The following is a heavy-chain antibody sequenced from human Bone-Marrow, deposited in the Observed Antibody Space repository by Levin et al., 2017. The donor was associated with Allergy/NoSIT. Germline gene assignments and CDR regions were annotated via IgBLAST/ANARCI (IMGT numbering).Heavy chain of an antibody. CDR3: AKDIESAGYSGYDSSAFDS. Sequence: GGSLRLSCAASGFTFDDYTMHWVRQAPGKGLEWVSLISWDGGSTYYADSVKGRFTISRDNSKNSLYLQMNSLRTEDTALYYCAKDIESAGYSGYDSSAFDSWGQGTMVTVSS. V-gene: IGHV3-43*01. CDR2: ISWDGGST. CDR1: GFTFDDYT. D-gene: IGHD5-12*01. J-gene: IGHJ3*02.